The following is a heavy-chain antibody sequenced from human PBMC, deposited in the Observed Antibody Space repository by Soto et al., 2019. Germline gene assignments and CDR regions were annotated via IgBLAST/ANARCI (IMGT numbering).Heavy chain of an antibody. CDR2: IDTLSSTM. V-gene: IGHV3-48*01. Sequence: EVQLVESGGGLVQPGGSLRLSCAASGFTFSSSSMNWVRQAPGKGLEWVSFIDTLSSTMYYADSVRGRFTISRDNAKNSLYLQMNSLRAEDTAIYYFTGVGVSSGPGYWGQGTLVTVSS. D-gene: IGHD3-22*01. CDR3: TGVGVSSGPGY. J-gene: IGHJ4*02. CDR1: GFTFSSSS.